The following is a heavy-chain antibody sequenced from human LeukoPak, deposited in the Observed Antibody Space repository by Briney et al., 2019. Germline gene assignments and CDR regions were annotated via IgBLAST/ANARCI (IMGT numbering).Heavy chain of an antibody. J-gene: IGHJ4*02. D-gene: IGHD3-16*02. CDR1: GFTFTNYA. CDR3: ARANYDYVWGSYRSYYFDY. CDR2: INSDGSST. Sequence: GGSLRLSCAASGFTFTNYAMSWVRQAPGKGLVWVSRINSDGSSTSYADSVKGRFTISRDNAKNTLYLQMNSLRAEDTAVYYCARANYDYVWGSYRSYYFDYWGQGTLVTVSS. V-gene: IGHV3-74*01.